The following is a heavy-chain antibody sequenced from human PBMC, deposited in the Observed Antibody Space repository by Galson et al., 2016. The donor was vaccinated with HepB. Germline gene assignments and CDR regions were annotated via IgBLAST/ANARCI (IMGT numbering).Heavy chain of an antibody. CDR1: GYSFTSYW. J-gene: IGHJ4*02. CDR2: IHPGDSDT. D-gene: IGHD4/OR15-4a*01. CDR3: ASDAGTWGDNYAFDV. Sequence: QSGAEVKKPGESLKISCKGSGYSFTSYWIGWVRQMPGKGLEWMGIIHPGDSDTRYSPSFQGQVNNSADKSISTAYLQWSSLKASDTAIYYCASDAGTWGDNYAFDVWGQGTLVTVSS. V-gene: IGHV5-51*01.